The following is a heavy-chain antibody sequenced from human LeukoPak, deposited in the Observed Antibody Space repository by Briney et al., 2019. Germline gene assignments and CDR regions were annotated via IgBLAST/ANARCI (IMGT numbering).Heavy chain of an antibody. V-gene: IGHV3-30-3*01. CDR2: ISYDGSNK. CDR1: GFTFSSYA. CDR3: ARDQYPLFDY. Sequence: QTGRSLRLSCAASGFTFSSYAMHWVRQAPGKGLEWVAVISYDGSNKYYADSVKGRFTISRDNSKNTLYLQMNSLRAEDTAVYYCARDQYPLFDYWGQGTLVTVSS. D-gene: IGHD2-2*02. J-gene: IGHJ4*02.